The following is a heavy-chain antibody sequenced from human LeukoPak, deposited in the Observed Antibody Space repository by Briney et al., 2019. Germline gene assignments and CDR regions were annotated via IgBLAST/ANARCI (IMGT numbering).Heavy chain of an antibody. CDR2: INSDGDTI. J-gene: IGHJ4*02. Sequence: PGGSLRLSCAASGFTFSSYSMNWVRQAPGKGLEWISYINSDGDTIYYADSVKGRFTISRDNAKNSLFLQMNSLRAEDTAVYYCARGGSTWYYWGQGTLVTVSS. CDR3: ARGGSTWYY. V-gene: IGHV3-48*04. D-gene: IGHD5/OR15-5a*01. CDR1: GFTFSSYS.